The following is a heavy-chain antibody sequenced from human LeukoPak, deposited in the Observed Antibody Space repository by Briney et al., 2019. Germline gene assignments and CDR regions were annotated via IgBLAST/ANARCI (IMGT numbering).Heavy chain of an antibody. CDR1: GYTFTSYG. Sequence: ASVKVSCKASGYTFTSYGISWVRQAPGQGLEWMGWISAYNGNTNYAQKLQGRVTMTTDTSTSTAYMELRSLRSDDTAVYYCARHSSGSFLHYFDYWGQGTLVTVSS. CDR2: ISAYNGNT. D-gene: IGHD3-22*01. J-gene: IGHJ4*02. V-gene: IGHV1-18*01. CDR3: ARHSSGSFLHYFDY.